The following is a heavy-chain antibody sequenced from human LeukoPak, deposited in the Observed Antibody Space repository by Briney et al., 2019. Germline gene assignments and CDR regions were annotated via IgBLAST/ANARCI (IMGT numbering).Heavy chain of an antibody. CDR2: ISSSGSPI. J-gene: IGHJ6*02. V-gene: IGHV3-48*03. Sequence: GALRLSCAASGFTFRSYEMNWVRQAPGKGLEWVSYISSSGSPIYYADSVKGRFTISRDNAKNSLYLQMNSLRAEDTAVYYCARVIYYYGMDVWGQGTTVTVTS. CDR3: ARVIYYYGMDV. CDR1: GFTFRSYE.